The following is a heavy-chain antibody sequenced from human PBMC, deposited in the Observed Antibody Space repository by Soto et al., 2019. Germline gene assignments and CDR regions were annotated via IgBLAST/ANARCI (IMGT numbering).Heavy chain of an antibody. CDR2: IIPILGIA. D-gene: IGHD6-13*01. CDR3: ARAWSSSWSDFDY. Sequence: QVQLVQSGAEVKKPGSSVKVSCKASGGTFSSYTISWVRQAPGQVLEWMGRIIPILGIANYAQKFQGRVTITADKSTSTAYMELSSLRSEDTAVYYCARAWSSSWSDFDYWGQGTLVTVSS. V-gene: IGHV1-69*02. CDR1: GGTFSSYT. J-gene: IGHJ4*02.